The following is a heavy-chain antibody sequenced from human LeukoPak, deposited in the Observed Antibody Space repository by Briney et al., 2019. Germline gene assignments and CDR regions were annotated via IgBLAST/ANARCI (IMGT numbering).Heavy chain of an antibody. D-gene: IGHD6-13*01. CDR3: ARGDGRYSIKPVEWAFDI. CDR1: GGSISSSNW. V-gene: IGHV4-4*02. J-gene: IGHJ3*02. CDR2: IYHSGST. Sequence: PSGTLSLTCAVSGGSISSSNWWSWVRQPPGKGLEWIGEIYHSGSTNYNPSLKGRVTISVDTSKNQFSLKLSSVTAADTAVYYCARGDGRYSIKPVEWAFDIWGQGTMVTVSS.